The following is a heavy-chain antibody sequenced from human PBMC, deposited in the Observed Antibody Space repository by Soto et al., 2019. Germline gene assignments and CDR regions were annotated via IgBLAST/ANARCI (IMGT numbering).Heavy chain of an antibody. Sequence: PGGSLRLSCAASGFTFSSYSMNWVRQAPGKGLEWVSSISSSSSYIYYADSVKGRFTISRDNAKNSLYLQMNSLRAEDTAVYYCARDGCTNGVCYRTADAFDIWGQGTMVTVSS. CDR1: GFTFSSYS. V-gene: IGHV3-21*01. J-gene: IGHJ3*02. CDR2: ISSSSSYI. D-gene: IGHD2-8*01. CDR3: ARDGCTNGVCYRTADAFDI.